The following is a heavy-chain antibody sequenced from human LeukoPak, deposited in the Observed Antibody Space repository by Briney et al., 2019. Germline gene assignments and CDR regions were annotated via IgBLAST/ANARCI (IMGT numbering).Heavy chain of an antibody. CDR3: ARAGKGGLRRAFDI. D-gene: IGHD5-12*01. CDR1: GYTFTSYD. Sequence: ASVKVSCKASGYTFTSYDINWVRQATGQGLEWMGWMNPNSGNTGCAQKFQGRVTITRNTSISTAYMELSSLRSEDTAVYYCARAGKGGLRRAFDIWGQGTMVTVSS. CDR2: MNPNSGNT. J-gene: IGHJ3*02. V-gene: IGHV1-8*03.